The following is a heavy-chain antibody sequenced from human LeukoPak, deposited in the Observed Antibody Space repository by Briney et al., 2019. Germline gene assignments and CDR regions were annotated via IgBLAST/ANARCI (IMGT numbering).Heavy chain of an antibody. J-gene: IGHJ4*02. CDR2: ISYDGSNK. V-gene: IGHV3-30*03. D-gene: IGHD1-26*01. CDR3: ARSGHEVGATTSDY. Sequence: GGSLRLSCAASGFTFSSYGMHWVRQAPGKGLEWVAVISYDGSNKYYADSVKGRFTISRDNSKNTLYLQMNSLRAEDTAVYYCARSGHEVGATTSDYWGQGTLVTVSS. CDR1: GFTFSSYG.